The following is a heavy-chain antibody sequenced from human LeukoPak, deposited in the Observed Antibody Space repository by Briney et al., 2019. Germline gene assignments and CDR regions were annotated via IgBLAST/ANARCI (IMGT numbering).Heavy chain of an antibody. J-gene: IGHJ4*02. CDR3: ARALGYDSSGYYSPPLDY. D-gene: IGHD3-22*01. Sequence: ASVKVSCKASGYTFTGYYMHWVRQAPGQGLEWMGWINPNSGGTNYAQKFQGRVTMTRDTSISTAYMELSRLRSDDTALYYCARALGYDSSGYYSPPLDYWGQGTLVTVSS. V-gene: IGHV1-2*02. CDR2: INPNSGGT. CDR1: GYTFTGYY.